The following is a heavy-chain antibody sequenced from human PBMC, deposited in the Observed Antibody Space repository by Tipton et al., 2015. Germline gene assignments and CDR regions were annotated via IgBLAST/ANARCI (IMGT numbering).Heavy chain of an antibody. CDR3: VKGTLGWLGAEYFQH. CDR1: GFTFDDYA. J-gene: IGHJ1*01. Sequence: QLVQSGGGLVQPGRSLRLSCAASGFTFDDYAMHWVRQGPGKGLEWVSGINWNSGGIGYADSVRGRFTISRDNAKNSLYLQMNSLRSEDTAFYYCVKGTLGWLGAEYFQHWGQGTLVTVSS. V-gene: IGHV3-9*01. D-gene: IGHD6-19*01. CDR2: INWNSGGI.